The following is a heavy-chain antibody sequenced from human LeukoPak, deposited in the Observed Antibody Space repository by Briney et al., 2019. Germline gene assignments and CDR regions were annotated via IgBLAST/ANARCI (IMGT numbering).Heavy chain of an antibody. J-gene: IGHJ4*02. V-gene: IGHV1-46*01. CDR2: INPSGGST. D-gene: IGHD2-2*01. CDR1: GYTFTSSY. Sequence: GASVKVSCKASGYTFTSSYMHWVRQAPGQGLEWMGIINPSGGSTSYAQKFQGRVTMTRDMSTSTVYMELSSLRSEDTAVYYCARETVVVPAALDYWGQGTLVTVSS. CDR3: ARETVVVPAALDY.